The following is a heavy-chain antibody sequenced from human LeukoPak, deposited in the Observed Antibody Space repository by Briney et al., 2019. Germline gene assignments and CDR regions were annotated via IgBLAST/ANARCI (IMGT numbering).Heavy chain of an antibody. V-gene: IGHV1-2*02. Sequence: ASVKVSCKASGYTFTGYYMHWVRQAPGQGLEWMGWINPNSGGTNYAQKFQGRVTMTRDTSISTAYMELSRLRSDDTAVYYCARGEQQLVLYYYYMGVWGKGTTVAVSS. CDR1: GYTFTGYY. J-gene: IGHJ6*03. CDR2: INPNSGGT. D-gene: IGHD6-13*01. CDR3: ARGEQQLVLYYYYMGV.